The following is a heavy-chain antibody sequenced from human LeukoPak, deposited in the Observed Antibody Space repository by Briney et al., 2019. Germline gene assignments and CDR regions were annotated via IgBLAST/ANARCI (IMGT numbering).Heavy chain of an antibody. V-gene: IGHV1-69*13. Sequence: GASVKVSCMASGYTFTSYAMHWVRQAPGQGLEWMGGITPIFGTAKYAQKFQGRVTITAVESMSTAYMELSSLRSEDTAVYYCARGWLAETTVVTPYNYWGQGTLVTVSS. CDR2: ITPIFGTA. CDR1: GYTFTSYA. D-gene: IGHD4-23*01. J-gene: IGHJ4*02. CDR3: ARGWLAETTVVTPYNY.